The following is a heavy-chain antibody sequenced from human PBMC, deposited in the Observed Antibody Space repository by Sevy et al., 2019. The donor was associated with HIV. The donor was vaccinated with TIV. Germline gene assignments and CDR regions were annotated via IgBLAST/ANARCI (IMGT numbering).Heavy chain of an antibody. D-gene: IGHD4-4*01. J-gene: IGHJ4*02. Sequence: GGSLRLSCAASGFTFSSYAMSWVRQAPGKGLEWVAAVSGRGGSTYYAHSVKGRFTISRDNSKNTLYLQMNSLRADDTAVYYCANVGNSGLDYWGQGTLVTVSS. CDR3: ANVGNSGLDY. V-gene: IGHV3-23*01. CDR2: VSGRGGST. CDR1: GFTFSSYA.